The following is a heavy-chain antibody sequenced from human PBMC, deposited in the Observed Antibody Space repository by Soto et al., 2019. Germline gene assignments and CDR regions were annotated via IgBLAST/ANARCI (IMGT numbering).Heavy chain of an antibody. CDR2: TRNRANSYTT. CDR3: VASGGDHIDFDY. CDR1: GFIFSDYY. D-gene: IGHD2-21*01. J-gene: IGHJ4*02. Sequence: EVQLVESGGGLVQPGGSLRLSCAASGFIFSDYYMDWVRQAPGEGLEWVGRTRNRANSYTTEYAASVKGRFTVSRDDSQNSLYLQMNSLKSEDTAVYYCVASGGDHIDFDYWGQGTLVTVSS. V-gene: IGHV3-72*01.